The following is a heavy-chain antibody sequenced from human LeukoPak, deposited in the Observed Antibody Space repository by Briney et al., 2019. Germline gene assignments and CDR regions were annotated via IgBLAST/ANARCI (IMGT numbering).Heavy chain of an antibody. J-gene: IGHJ4*02. CDR3: ATIKRGNIFGYFDF. CDR1: GASMNTHY. CDR2: MLDTVTT. Sequence: PSETLSLTCAVSGASMNTHYWSWIWQPPGKGLEWIGYMLDTVTTKDNPSLKSRFTLSADTSKNQFSLRLTSATAADTAVYYCATIKRGNIFGYFDFWGQGIPVTVSS. V-gene: IGHV4-59*11. D-gene: IGHD5-18*01.